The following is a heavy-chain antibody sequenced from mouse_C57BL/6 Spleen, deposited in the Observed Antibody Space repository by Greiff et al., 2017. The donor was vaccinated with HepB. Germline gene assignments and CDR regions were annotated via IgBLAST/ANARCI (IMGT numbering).Heavy chain of an antibody. V-gene: IGHV2-9-1*01. Sequence: QVQLKESGPGLVAPSQRLSITCTVSGFSFTSYAISWVRQPPGKGLEWLGVIWTGGGTNYNSALKSRLSISKDNSKSQVFLKMNSLQTDDTARYYCARKRDYGNYFYAMDYWGQGTSVTVSS. CDR2: IWTGGGT. CDR1: GFSFTSYA. J-gene: IGHJ4*01. D-gene: IGHD2-1*01. CDR3: ARKRDYGNYFYAMDY.